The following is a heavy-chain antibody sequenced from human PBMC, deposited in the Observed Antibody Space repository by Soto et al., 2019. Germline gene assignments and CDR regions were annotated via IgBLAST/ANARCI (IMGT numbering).Heavy chain of an antibody. Sequence: QVQLVESGGGVVQPGRSLRLSCAASGFTFSSYGMHWVRQAPGKGLEWVAVISYDGSNKYYADSVKGRFTISRDNSKNTLYLQMNSLRAEDTAVYYCAKVLLWPGRAYGMYVWGQGNTVTVSS. D-gene: IGHD2-21*01. V-gene: IGHV3-30*18. J-gene: IGHJ6*02. CDR1: GFTFSSYG. CDR2: ISYDGSNK. CDR3: AKVLLWPGRAYGMYV.